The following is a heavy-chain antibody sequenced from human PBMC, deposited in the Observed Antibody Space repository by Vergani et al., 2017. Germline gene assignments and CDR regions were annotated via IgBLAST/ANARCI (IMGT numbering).Heavy chain of an antibody. J-gene: IGHJ4*02. D-gene: IGHD2/OR15-2a*01. Sequence: EVQLVESGGGLVKPGGSLRLSCAASGFTFNNYWMHWVRQAPGKGLMWLSRINTDWSSTNYADSVKGRFTISRDNAKSSLYLQMNSLTAEDTAIYYCTAQAIVIWGQGTLVTVSS. CDR1: GFTFNNYW. CDR3: TAQAIVI. CDR2: INTDWSST. V-gene: IGHV3-74*01.